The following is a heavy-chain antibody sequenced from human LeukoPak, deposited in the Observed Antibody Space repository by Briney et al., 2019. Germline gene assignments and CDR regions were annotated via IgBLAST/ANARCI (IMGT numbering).Heavy chain of an antibody. CDR1: GGSISSHY. D-gene: IGHD7-27*01. V-gene: IGHV4-59*11. Sequence: SETLSLTCFVSGGSISSHYWTWICQPPGKGLECIGDIFYTGSTTYSPSLKSRATISIETSKNQISLKLRSVTAADTAVYFCASVNWGGFDIWGQGTLATVSS. J-gene: IGHJ3*02. CDR3: ASVNWGGFDI. CDR2: IFYTGST.